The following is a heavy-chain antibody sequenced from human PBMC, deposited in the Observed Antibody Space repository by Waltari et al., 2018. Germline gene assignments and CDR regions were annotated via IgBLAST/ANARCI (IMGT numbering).Heavy chain of an antibody. Sequence: QVQLQQWGAGLLKPSETLSLTCAVYGGSFSGYYWSWIRQPPGKGLQWIGEINHSGNTYYNPSLNSRVTRSVDPSKNQFSLKLTSMTAADTAIYYCARADIAATGAPFDCWGQGTLVTVSS. CDR2: INHSGNT. CDR3: ARADIAATGAPFDC. V-gene: IGHV4-34*01. D-gene: IGHD6-13*01. J-gene: IGHJ4*02. CDR1: GGSFSGYY.